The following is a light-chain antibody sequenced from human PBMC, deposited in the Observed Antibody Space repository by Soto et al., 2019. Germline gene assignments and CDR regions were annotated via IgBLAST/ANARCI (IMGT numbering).Light chain of an antibody. V-gene: IGLV2-14*01. CDR2: GVY. CDR1: SSDVGLYNS. J-gene: IGLJ1*01. Sequence: QSVLTQPASVSGPPGQSITISCTGTSSDVGLYNSVSWFQQHSGKAPKLMIYGVYNRPSGVSDRFSGSKSGNTASLTISGLQAEDESDYYCCSYASSTDYVFGNGTKVTVL. CDR3: CSYASSTDYV.